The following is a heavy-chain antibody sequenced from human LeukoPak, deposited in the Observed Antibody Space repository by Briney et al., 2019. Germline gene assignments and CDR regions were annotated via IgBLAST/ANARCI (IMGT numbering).Heavy chain of an antibody. CDR3: AKWGDYDVLTGYYVSDF. J-gene: IGHJ4*02. Sequence: GGSLRLSRAASGYIFSNYALYWVPDAPGRGRECGSDISGRSDNTYYADSVKGRFTLSRDSSKNTLYLQMNSLRADDTAVYYCAKWGDYDVLTGYYVSDFWGQGTLVTVSS. D-gene: IGHD3-9*01. CDR2: ISGRSDNT. V-gene: IGHV3-23*01. CDR1: GYIFSNYA.